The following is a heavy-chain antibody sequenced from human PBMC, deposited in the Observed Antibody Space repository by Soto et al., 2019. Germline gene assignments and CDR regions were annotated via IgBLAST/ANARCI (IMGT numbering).Heavy chain of an antibody. J-gene: IGHJ6*02. CDR3: ARDPTIFGVVQNYGMDV. CDR2: ISAYNGYT. D-gene: IGHD3-3*01. Sequence: QVQLVQSGAEVKKPGASVKVSCKASGYTFTTFGISWVRQAPGQGLEWMGWISAYNGYTNYAQKLQGRVTMTTDTATSTAYMELRSLRSDDTAVYYCARDPTIFGVVQNYGMDVWGQGTTVTVSS. V-gene: IGHV1-18*01. CDR1: GYTFTTFG.